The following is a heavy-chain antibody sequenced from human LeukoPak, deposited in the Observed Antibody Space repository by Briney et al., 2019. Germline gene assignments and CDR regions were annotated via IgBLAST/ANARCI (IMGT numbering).Heavy chain of an antibody. Sequence: EGSLRLSCAASGFTFSSYEMNWVRQAPGKGLEWISYISSSDRTIYYADSVKGRFTISRDNAKNSLYLQMNSLRAEDTAVYYCARNSLIVAGPKAFDYWGQGTLVTVSS. CDR2: ISSSDRTI. CDR1: GFTFSSYE. D-gene: IGHD5-12*01. V-gene: IGHV3-48*03. J-gene: IGHJ4*02. CDR3: ARNSLIVAGPKAFDY.